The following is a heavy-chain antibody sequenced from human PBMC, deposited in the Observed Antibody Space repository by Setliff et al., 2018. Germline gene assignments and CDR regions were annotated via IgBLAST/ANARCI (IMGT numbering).Heavy chain of an antibody. Sequence: GGSLRLSCAASGFTFSSCGMHWVRQAPGKGLEWVAVIWYDGSNKYYADSVKGRFTISRDNSKNTLYLQMNSLRAEDTAVYYCAKNGSGVVALGVTNWFDPWGQGTLVTVSS. J-gene: IGHJ5*02. V-gene: IGHV3-33*06. CDR1: GFTFSSCG. CDR3: AKNGSGVVALGVTNWFDP. CDR2: IWYDGSNK. D-gene: IGHD3-16*01.